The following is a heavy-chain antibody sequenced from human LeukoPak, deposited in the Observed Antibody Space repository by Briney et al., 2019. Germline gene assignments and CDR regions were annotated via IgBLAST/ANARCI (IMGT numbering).Heavy chain of an antibody. J-gene: IGHJ3*02. D-gene: IGHD5-18*01. Sequence: GESLKISCKGSGYSFTSYWIGWVRQMPGRGLEWMGIIYPGDSDTRYSPSFQGQVTISADKSISTAYLQWSSLKASDAAMYYCARPNRGYSYGHDAFDIWGQGTMVTVSS. CDR3: ARPNRGYSYGHDAFDI. CDR2: IYPGDSDT. V-gene: IGHV5-51*01. CDR1: GYSFTSYW.